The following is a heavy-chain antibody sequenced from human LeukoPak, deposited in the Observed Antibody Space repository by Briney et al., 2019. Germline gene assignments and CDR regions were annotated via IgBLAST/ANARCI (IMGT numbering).Heavy chain of an antibody. CDR1: GYSFPYYY. J-gene: IGHJ5*02. V-gene: IGHV1-2*02. CDR2: INHNSCGT. D-gene: IGHD2-21*01. CDR3: ARADRLDGGPYLIGP. Sequence: ASVKVSCKTSGYSFPYYYMHWVRQAPGKGREWMGWINHNSCGTSSAQKFQGRVTMTRDTSITTVYMEVSWLTSDDTAIYYCARADRLDGGPYLIGPWGQGTLVTVSS.